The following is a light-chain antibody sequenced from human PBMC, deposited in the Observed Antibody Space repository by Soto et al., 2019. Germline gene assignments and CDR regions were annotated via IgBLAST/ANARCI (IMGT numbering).Light chain of an antibody. V-gene: IGKV1-39*01. CDR2: AAS. Sequence: DIQMTQSPSSLSASVGDRVTITCRASQSISNYLNWYQQKPGKAPRRLIYAASSLESGVPSRFSGSGSGADFTLTIGSLQPEDFAAYYCQQSYSTPYTFGQGTKLEIK. CDR3: QQSYSTPYT. CDR1: QSISNY. J-gene: IGKJ2*01.